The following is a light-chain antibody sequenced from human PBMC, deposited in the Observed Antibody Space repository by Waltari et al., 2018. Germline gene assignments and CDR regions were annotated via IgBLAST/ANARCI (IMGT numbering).Light chain of an antibody. Sequence: EIVLTQSPGTLSLSPGERATLSCRASQSVGRTLAWYQQKPGQAPRLLMYGASSRATGSPYRLSGRGSGTVFSLTNSSLEPEDFVVYYCQHYVRLPATFGQGTKVEIK. CDR3: QHYVRLPAT. CDR1: QSVGRT. CDR2: GAS. V-gene: IGKV3-20*01. J-gene: IGKJ1*01.